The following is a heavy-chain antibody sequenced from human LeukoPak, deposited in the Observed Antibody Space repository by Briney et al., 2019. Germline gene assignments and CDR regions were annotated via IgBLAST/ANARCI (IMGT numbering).Heavy chain of an antibody. CDR3: AREGEINYYDSSGYSPTDY. D-gene: IGHD3-22*01. CDR2: INPSGGST. J-gene: IGHJ4*02. V-gene: IGHV1-46*01. CDR1: GYTFTSYY. Sequence: ASVKVSCKASGYTFTSYYMHWVRQAPGQGLEWMGIINPSGGSTSYAQKFQGRVTMTRDTSTSTVYMELSSLRSEDTAVYYCAREGEINYYDSSGYSPTDYWGQGTLVTVSS.